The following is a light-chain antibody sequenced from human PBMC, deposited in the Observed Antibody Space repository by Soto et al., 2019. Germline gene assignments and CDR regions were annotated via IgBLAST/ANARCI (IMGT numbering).Light chain of an antibody. V-gene: IGLV2-8*01. CDR2: DVS. Sequence: QSVLTQPPSASGSPGQSVTISCTGTSSDVGTYHYVSWYQQRPGNAPKLLIYDVSRRPSGVPARFSGSKSGNTASLTVSGLQAEDESDYYCSAYARSNNLLFGGGTKLTVL. CDR1: SSDVGTYHY. J-gene: IGLJ2*01. CDR3: SAYARSNNLL.